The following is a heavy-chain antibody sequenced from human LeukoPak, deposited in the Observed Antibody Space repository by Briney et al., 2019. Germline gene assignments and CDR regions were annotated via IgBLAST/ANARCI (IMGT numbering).Heavy chain of an antibody. CDR3: ARATYYYDSSGYYYDYYYGMDV. CDR2: MNPNSGNT. D-gene: IGHD3-22*01. Sequence: ASVKVSCKASGYTFTSYDINWVRQATGQGLEWMGWMNPNSGNTGYAQEFQGRVTMTRNTSISTAYMELSSLRSEDTAVYYCARATYYYDSSGYYYDYYYGMDVWGQGTTVTVSS. CDR1: GYTFTSYD. J-gene: IGHJ6*02. V-gene: IGHV1-8*01.